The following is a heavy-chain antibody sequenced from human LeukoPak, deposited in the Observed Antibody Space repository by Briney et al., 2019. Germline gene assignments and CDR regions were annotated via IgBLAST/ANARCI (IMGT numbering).Heavy chain of an antibody. D-gene: IGHD1-26*01. CDR2: IKQDGSEK. V-gene: IGHV3-7*01. CDR1: GFTFSSYW. CDR3: ARDLVVGASYYFDY. J-gene: IGHJ4*02. Sequence: TGGSLRLSCAASGFTFSSYWMSWVRQAPGKGLEWVANIKQDGSEKYYVDSVKGRFTIPRDNAKNSLYLQMNSLRAEDTAVYYCARDLVVGASYYFDYWGQGTLVTVSS.